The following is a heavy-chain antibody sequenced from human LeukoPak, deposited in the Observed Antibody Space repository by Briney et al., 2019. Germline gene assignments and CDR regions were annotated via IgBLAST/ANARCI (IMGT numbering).Heavy chain of an antibody. V-gene: IGHV3-33*06. CDR3: AKERYVAAAGTILSFDS. CDR1: GFTFSSYG. CDR2: IWYDGSNQ. J-gene: IGHJ4*02. D-gene: IGHD6-13*01. Sequence: PGGSLRLSCVASGFTFSSYGMHWVRQAPGKGLEGVAIIWYDGSNQYYADSVKGRFTISRDNSKNTLYLQMSSLRAEDTAVYYCAKERYVAAAGTILSFDSWGQGTLVTVSS.